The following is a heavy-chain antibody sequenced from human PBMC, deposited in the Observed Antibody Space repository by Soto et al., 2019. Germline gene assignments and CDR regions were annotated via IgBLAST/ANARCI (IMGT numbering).Heavy chain of an antibody. CDR3: ATSYSGYDDPYYSGTDA. CDR2: INAGNGNT. J-gene: IGHJ6*02. Sequence: QVQLVQSGAEVKKPGASVKVSCKASGYTFTSYAMHWVRQAPGQRLEWMGWINAGNGNTKYSQKFQGRVTITRDTSASTAYMELSSLRYEDTAVYYCATSYSGYDDPYYSGTDAWGQGPTVTVSS. D-gene: IGHD5-12*01. V-gene: IGHV1-3*01. CDR1: GYTFTSYA.